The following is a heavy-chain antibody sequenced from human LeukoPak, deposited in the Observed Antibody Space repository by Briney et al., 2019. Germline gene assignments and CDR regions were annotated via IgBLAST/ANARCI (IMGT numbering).Heavy chain of an antibody. V-gene: IGHV3-30*02. D-gene: IGHD6-13*01. J-gene: IGHJ4*02. CDR3: ARKLKGVAAAGTTLDY. CDR1: GFTFSSYS. CDR2: IRYDGSNK. Sequence: GGSLRLSCAASGFTFSSYSMNWVRQAPGKGLEWVAFIRYDGSNKYYADSVKGRFTISRDNSKNTLYLQMNSLRAGDTAVYYCARKLKGVAAAGTTLDYWGQGTLVTVSS.